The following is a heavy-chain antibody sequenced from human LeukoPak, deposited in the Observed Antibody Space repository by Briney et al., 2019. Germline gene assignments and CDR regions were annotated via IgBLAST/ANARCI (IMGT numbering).Heavy chain of an antibody. CDR1: GVSMNSGSYY. CDR2: IFTSGST. Sequence: SQTLSLTCSVSGVSMNSGSYYWRWIRQPAGKGLEWIGRIFTSGSTNYKSSLKSRVTISADTSKNQFSLNLSSVTAADTALYYCARAAYSGYDWDFDYWGQGTLVTVSS. D-gene: IGHD5-12*01. CDR3: ARAAYSGYDWDFDY. V-gene: IGHV4-61*02. J-gene: IGHJ4*02.